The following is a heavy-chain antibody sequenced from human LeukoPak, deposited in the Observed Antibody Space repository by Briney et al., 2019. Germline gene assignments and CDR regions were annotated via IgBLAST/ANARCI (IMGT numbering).Heavy chain of an antibody. CDR2: ISAYNGNT. D-gene: IGHD5-12*01. CDR1: GYTFTSHG. J-gene: IGHJ4*02. CDR3: ARDPEEATTSAHDY. Sequence: ASVKVSCKASGYTFTSHGISWVRQAPGQGPEWMGWISAYNGNTNYAQKLQGRVTMTTDTSTSTAYMELRSLRSDDTAVHYGARDPEEATTSAHDYWGQGTLVTVSS. V-gene: IGHV1-18*01.